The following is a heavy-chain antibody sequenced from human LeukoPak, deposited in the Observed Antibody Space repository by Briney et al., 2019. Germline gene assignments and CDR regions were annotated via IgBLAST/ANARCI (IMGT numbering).Heavy chain of an antibody. CDR1: GGSISSSSHY. D-gene: IGHD6-19*01. Sequence: SETLSLTCSVSGGSISSSSHYWGWIRQPPGKGLEWIVSINYSGSTYYNASLKSRVTISVDTSKNQFSLKLSSVTAADTAVFYCARGEWLVRYFDLWGRGTLVTVSS. J-gene: IGHJ2*01. CDR3: ARGEWLVRYFDL. CDR2: INYSGST. V-gene: IGHV4-39*01.